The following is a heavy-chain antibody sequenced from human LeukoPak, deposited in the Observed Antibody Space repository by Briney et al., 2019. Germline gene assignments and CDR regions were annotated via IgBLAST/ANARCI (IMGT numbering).Heavy chain of an antibody. CDR1: GFTVSSNY. J-gene: IGHJ6*04. V-gene: IGHV3-53*01. CDR3: ARDYYYGSGSYSSYYYGMDV. Sequence: GGSLRLSCAASGFTVSSNYMSWVRQAPGKGLEWVSVIYSGGSTYYADSVKGRFTISRDNSKNTLCLQMNSLRAEDTAVYYCARDYYYGSGSYSSYYYGMDVWGKGTTVTVSS. D-gene: IGHD3-10*01. CDR2: IYSGGST.